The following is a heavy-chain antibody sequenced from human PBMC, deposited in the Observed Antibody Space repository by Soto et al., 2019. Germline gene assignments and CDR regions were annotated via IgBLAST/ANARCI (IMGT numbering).Heavy chain of an antibody. Sequence: QEQLVQSGGEVKKPGASVRVSCKASGYTFTKYGITWVRQAPGQGLEWTGWIGVYNGKTNYARKLQGRVIMTADTSASTAYMELRSLRSDDTAVYYCSRARYCTSPSCYNHYYYGMDIWGQGTTVSVSS. J-gene: IGHJ6*02. CDR2: IGVYNGKT. D-gene: IGHD2-2*02. CDR1: GYTFTKYG. V-gene: IGHV1-18*04. CDR3: SRARYCTSPSCYNHYYYGMDI.